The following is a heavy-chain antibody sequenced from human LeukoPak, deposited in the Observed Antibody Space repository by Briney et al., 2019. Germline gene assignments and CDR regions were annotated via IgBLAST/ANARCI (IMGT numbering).Heavy chain of an antibody. J-gene: IGHJ4*02. CDR2: IRDDGSNK. D-gene: IGHD6-19*01. Sequence: PGGSLRLSCAASGFTFSSYGMHWVRQAPGKGLEWVAFIRDDGSNKYYADSVKGRFTISRDNSKNTLYLQMNSLRAEDTAVYYCAKGQMSRLVIGYYFDYWGQGTLVTVSS. CDR3: AKGQMSRLVIGYYFDY. V-gene: IGHV3-30*02. CDR1: GFTFSSYG.